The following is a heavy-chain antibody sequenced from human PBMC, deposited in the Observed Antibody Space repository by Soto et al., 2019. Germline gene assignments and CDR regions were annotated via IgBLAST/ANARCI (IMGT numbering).Heavy chain of an antibody. CDR2: ISKNGDET. J-gene: IGHJ5*02. Sequence: EVQLLESGGALVQPGGSLRLSCAASGFSFSTYAMSWVRQAPGKGLEWVSVISKNGDETYYADSVKGRFTISRDSSNNPLHLRMGSLGVEGTALYYRSSYGGGPDFHLGPWGQGNPGHRLL. D-gene: IGHD3-10*01. V-gene: IGHV3-23*01. CDR3: SSYGGGPDFHLGP. CDR1: GFSFSTYA.